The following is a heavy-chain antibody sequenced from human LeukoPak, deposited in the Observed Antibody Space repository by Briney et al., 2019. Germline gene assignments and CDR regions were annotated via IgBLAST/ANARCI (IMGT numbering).Heavy chain of an antibody. D-gene: IGHD2-21*02. Sequence: GASVKVSCKASGYTFTGYYMHWVRQAPGQGLEWMGRINPNSGGTNYAQKFQGRVTMTRDTSISTAYMELSRLRSEDTAVYYCARGLGDPDYYYYGMDVWGQGTTVTVSS. CDR2: INPNSGGT. CDR1: GYTFTGYY. J-gene: IGHJ6*02. CDR3: ARGLGDPDYYYYGMDV. V-gene: IGHV1-2*06.